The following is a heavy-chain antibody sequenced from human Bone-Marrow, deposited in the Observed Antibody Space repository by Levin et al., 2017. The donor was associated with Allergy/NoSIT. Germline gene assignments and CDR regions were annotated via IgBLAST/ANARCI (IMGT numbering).Heavy chain of an antibody. Sequence: PGGSLRLSCAASGFTFSDNYMSWIRQAPGKGLEWVSYISSGGSTIYYADSVKGRFTISRDNAKNSLYLQMNSLRAEDTAVYYCARSRGAGYYYGVDVWGQGTTVTVSS. J-gene: IGHJ6*02. V-gene: IGHV3-11*01. CDR1: GFTFSDNY. CDR2: ISSGGSTI. D-gene: IGHD3-10*01. CDR3: ARSRGAGYYYGVDV.